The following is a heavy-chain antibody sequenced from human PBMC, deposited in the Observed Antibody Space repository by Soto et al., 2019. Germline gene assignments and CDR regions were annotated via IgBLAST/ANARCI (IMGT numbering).Heavy chain of an antibody. Sequence: EVQLVESGGGLVKPGGSLRLSCAASGFTFSTYSMSWVRQAPGKGLEWVSSLSSTGDIYYTDSGKGRFTISRDNAKNSLYLQMNSLRAEDTAVYYCAREYYYDSSGYYPEGAFDIWGQGTMVTVSS. CDR1: GFTFSTYS. CDR2: LSSTGDI. J-gene: IGHJ3*02. CDR3: AREYYYDSSGYYPEGAFDI. V-gene: IGHV3-21*01. D-gene: IGHD3-22*01.